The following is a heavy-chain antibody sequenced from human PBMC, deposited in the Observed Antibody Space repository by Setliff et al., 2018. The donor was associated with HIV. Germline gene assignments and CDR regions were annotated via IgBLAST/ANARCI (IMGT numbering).Heavy chain of an antibody. J-gene: IGHJ4*02. Sequence: SETLSLTCAVYGGSFSGYYWIWVRQFPGKGLEWIGEINHSGSTNYNPSLKSRVTILVDTSKNQFYLKLSSVTAADTAVYYCATKPMIRGKPFDNWGQGTLVTVSS. CDR2: INHSGST. V-gene: IGHV4-34*01. CDR3: ATKPMIRGKPFDN. CDR1: GGSFSGYY. D-gene: IGHD3-10*01.